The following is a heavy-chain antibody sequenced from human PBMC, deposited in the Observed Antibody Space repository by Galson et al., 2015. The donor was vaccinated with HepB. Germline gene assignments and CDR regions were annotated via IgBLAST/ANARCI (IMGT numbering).Heavy chain of an antibody. V-gene: IGHV3-23*01. Sequence: SLRLSCAASGFTFSSYAMSWVRQAPGKGLEWVSAISGSGGSTYYADSVKGRFTISRDNSKNTLYLQMNSLRAEDTAVYYCAKGVYGGNSYFQHWGQGTLVTVSS. CDR2: ISGSGGST. J-gene: IGHJ1*01. CDR1: GFTFSSYA. CDR3: AKGVYGGNSYFQH. D-gene: IGHD4-23*01.